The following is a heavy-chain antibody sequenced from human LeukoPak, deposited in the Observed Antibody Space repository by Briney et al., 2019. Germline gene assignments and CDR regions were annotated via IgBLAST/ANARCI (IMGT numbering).Heavy chain of an antibody. CDR3: ARDYARYCSTGRCNFFDY. CDR2: INLNSGGT. J-gene: IGHJ4*02. Sequence: ASVKVSCKALGYIFTGHYIHWVRQTAGQGFEWMGWINLNSGGTKYAQKFEGRVTVTRDTSISTAYMELSRLRSDDTTVYYCARDYARYCSTGRCNFFDYWGQGTLVTVSS. V-gene: IGHV1-2*02. CDR1: GYIFTGHY. D-gene: IGHD2-2*01.